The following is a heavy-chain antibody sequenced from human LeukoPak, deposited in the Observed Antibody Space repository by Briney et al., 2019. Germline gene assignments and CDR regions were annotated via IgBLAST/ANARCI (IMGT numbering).Heavy chain of an antibody. Sequence: SQTLSLTCTVSGGSISSGSYYWSWIRQPAGKGLEWIGRIYTSGSTNYNPSLKSRVTISVDTSKNQFSLKLSSVTAADTAVYYCARDSGGYSPFDYWGQGTLVTVSS. CDR3: ARDSGGYSPFDY. D-gene: IGHD3-22*01. CDR2: IYTSGST. CDR1: GGSISSGSYY. J-gene: IGHJ4*02. V-gene: IGHV4-61*02.